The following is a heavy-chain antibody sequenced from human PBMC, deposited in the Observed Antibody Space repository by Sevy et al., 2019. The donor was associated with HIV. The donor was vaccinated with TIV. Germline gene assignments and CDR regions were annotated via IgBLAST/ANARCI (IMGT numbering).Heavy chain of an antibody. J-gene: IGHJ4*02. Sequence: GGSRRLSCAASGFTFSSYAMHWVRQAPGKGLEWVAVISYDGSNKYYADSVKGRFTISRDNSKNTLYLQMNSLRAEDTAVYYCAREGLLFRQNYFDYWGQGTLVTVSS. CDR2: ISYDGSNK. CDR1: GFTFSSYA. D-gene: IGHD2-21*02. CDR3: AREGLLFRQNYFDY. V-gene: IGHV3-30-3*01.